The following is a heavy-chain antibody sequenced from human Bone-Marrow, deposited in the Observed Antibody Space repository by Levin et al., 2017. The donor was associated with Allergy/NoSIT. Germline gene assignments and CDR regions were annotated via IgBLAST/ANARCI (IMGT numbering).Heavy chain of an antibody. V-gene: IGHV3-21*01. Sequence: GGSLRLSCIVSGFTFSDYSIYWVRQAPGKGLEWISSISSDSSDLYYADSVKGRFTISRDNAKNSLNLQVSSLRAEDTAVYHCVRGIIGDVRVAHKEAFDVWGQGNPGHRLL. J-gene: IGHJ3*01. CDR2: ISSDSSDL. D-gene: IGHD2/OR15-2a*01. CDR1: GFTFSDYS. CDR3: VRGIIGDVRVAHKEAFDV.